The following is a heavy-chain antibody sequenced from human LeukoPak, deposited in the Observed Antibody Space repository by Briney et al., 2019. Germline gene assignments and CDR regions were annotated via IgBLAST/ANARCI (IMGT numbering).Heavy chain of an antibody. J-gene: IGHJ4*02. V-gene: IGHV1-46*01. Sequence: ASVTVSCKASVYTFTNYYMHWVRQAPGQGPEWMGVINPSSGSTTYAQKFQDRVTMTRDTSTSTVYMEVSSLRSEDTAMYYCARGDAGSFSGYDYWGQGTLVTVSS. D-gene: IGHD1-26*01. CDR1: VYTFTNYY. CDR3: ARGDAGSFSGYDY. CDR2: INPSSGST.